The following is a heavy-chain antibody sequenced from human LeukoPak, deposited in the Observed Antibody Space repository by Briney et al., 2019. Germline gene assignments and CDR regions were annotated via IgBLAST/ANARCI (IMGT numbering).Heavy chain of an antibody. D-gene: IGHD2-15*01. CDR1: GGSISSSSYY. CDR3: ARGGKGILQPDY. CDR2: IYYSGST. V-gene: IGHV4-39*07. Sequence: PSETLSLTCTVSGGSISSSSYYWGWIRQPPGKGLEWIGSIYYSGSTYYNPSLKSRVTTSVDTSKNQFSLKLSSVTAADTAVYYCARGGKGILQPDYWGQGTLVTVSS. J-gene: IGHJ4*02.